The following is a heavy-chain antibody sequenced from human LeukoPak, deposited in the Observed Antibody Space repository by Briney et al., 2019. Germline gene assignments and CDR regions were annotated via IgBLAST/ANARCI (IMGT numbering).Heavy chain of an antibody. D-gene: IGHD6-13*01. CDR1: GFTFSTYN. V-gene: IGHV3-21*01. CDR3: ARDFFPIVDSSWYEIGY. Sequence: PGGSLRLSCAVSGFTFSTYNMNWVRQAPGKGLEWVSSISSSGSYIYYADSVKGRFTISRDNAKNSLYLQMNSLRAEDTAVYYCARDFFPIVDSSWYEIGYWGQGTLVTVSS. CDR2: ISSSGSYI. J-gene: IGHJ4*02.